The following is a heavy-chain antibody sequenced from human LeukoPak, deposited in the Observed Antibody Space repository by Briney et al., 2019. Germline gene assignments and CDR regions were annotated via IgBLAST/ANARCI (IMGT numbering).Heavy chain of an antibody. CDR3: PRGAVVGGNWFDP. CDR2: INPNSCDT. D-gene: IGHD3-3*01. CDR1: GYTFTGYY. V-gene: IGHV1-2*02. J-gene: IGHJ5*02. Sequence: ASVTVSCKASGYTFTGYYIHWVRQAPGQGLEWMGWINPNSCDTNYAQKFRGRVTMPRDKSISTVNMELSRLRFGDTAGYYCPRGAVVGGNWFDPWGQGTLVTVSS.